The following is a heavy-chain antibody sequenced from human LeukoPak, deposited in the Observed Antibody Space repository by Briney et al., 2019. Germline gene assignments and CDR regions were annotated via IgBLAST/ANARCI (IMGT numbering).Heavy chain of an antibody. V-gene: IGHV3-15*01. J-gene: IGHJ3*01. CDR1: GFTFSKAW. CDR3: TTGLAGN. Sequence: GGSLRLSCAASGFTFSKAWMSWVRQAPGKGLEWVGLIKSKTDGGTTEYAAPVKGRFTISRDDSKNTLYLEMNSLKIEDTAVYYCTTGLAGNWGQGTMVTVSS. D-gene: IGHD4-23*01. CDR2: IKSKTDGGTT.